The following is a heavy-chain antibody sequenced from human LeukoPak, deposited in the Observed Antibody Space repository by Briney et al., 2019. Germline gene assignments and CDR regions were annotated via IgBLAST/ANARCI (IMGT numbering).Heavy chain of an antibody. CDR3: AKELMGFDY. Sequence: PGGSLRLSCAASGFTFSNYAMNWVRQAPGKGLEWVSGISGSGGSTYYADSVKGRFTVSRDNSKDTVYLQMNSLRGEDTAVYYCAKELMGFDYWGQGSLVTVSS. D-gene: IGHD2-8*01. CDR1: GFTFSNYA. V-gene: IGHV3-23*01. CDR2: ISGSGGST. J-gene: IGHJ4*02.